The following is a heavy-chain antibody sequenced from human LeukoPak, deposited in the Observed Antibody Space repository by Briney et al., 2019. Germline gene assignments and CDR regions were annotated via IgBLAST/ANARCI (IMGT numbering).Heavy chain of an antibody. CDR2: IYTSVST. J-gene: IGHJ4*02. D-gene: IGHD6-19*01. Sequence: PETLSLTCTVSGGSTSSYYCSWIRQPARDGLGWIGRIYTSVSTNYNPSLKSRVTMSVDTSKNQFSLKLSSVTAADTAVYYCARVKPQWLVPWDWGQGTLVTVSS. CDR3: ARVKPQWLVPWD. V-gene: IGHV4-4*07. CDR1: GGSTSSYY.